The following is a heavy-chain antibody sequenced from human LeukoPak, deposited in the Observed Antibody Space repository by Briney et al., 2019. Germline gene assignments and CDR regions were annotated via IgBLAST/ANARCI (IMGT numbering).Heavy chain of an antibody. D-gene: IGHD3-10*01. V-gene: IGHV3-66*01. CDR3: ARVVRFGVPNGGEYYFDY. J-gene: IGHJ4*02. Sequence: GGSLRLSCAASEFSVGSNYMTWVRQAPGKGLEWVSLIYSGGSTYYADSVKGRFTISRDNSKDTLYLQMNSLRAEDTAVYYCARVVRFGVPNGGEYYFDYWGQGTLVTVSS. CDR2: IYSGGST. CDR1: EFSVGSNY.